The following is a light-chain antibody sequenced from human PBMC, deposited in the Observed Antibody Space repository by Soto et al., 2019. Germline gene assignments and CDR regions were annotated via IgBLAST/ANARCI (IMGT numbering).Light chain of an antibody. J-gene: IGLJ2*01. CDR2: EVT. V-gene: IGLV2-14*01. Sequence: QSALNQPASVSGSPGQSITISCTGTSSDIGGYDYVSWFQQHPGKAPKLMLYEVTNRPSGVSNRVSGSKSGNTASLTISGLQAEDEAHYYCSSYRSSNTVVFGGGTKLTVL. CDR1: SSDIGGYDY. CDR3: SSYRSSNTVV.